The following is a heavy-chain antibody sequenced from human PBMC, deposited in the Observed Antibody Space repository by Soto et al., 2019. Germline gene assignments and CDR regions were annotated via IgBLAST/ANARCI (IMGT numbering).Heavy chain of an antibody. Sequence: SVKVSFKACGGTFISYAMSGVGQAPGRGGEWMGGITTIFGTANYAQKFQGRVTITADESTSTDYMELSSLRSEDTAVYYCASSTVTTLYYSYYYGMDVWGQGTTVTVSS. J-gene: IGHJ6*02. V-gene: IGHV1-69*13. D-gene: IGHD4-17*01. CDR3: ASSTVTTLYYSYYYGMDV. CDR1: GGTFISYA. CDR2: ITTIFGTA.